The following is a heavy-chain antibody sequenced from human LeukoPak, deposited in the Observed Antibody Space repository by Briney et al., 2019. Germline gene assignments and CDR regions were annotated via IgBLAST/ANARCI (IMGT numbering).Heavy chain of an antibody. CDR1: GGSISGFV. V-gene: IGHV4-59*08. J-gene: IGHJ4*02. CDR3: ARLTKGEQWLAYYFDY. Sequence: SETLSLTCTVSGGSISGFVWSWIRQPPGGGLDYIGFIYDTGTPTNYNPLLKSRVTLSMDTSKNQFSLKMNSVTAADTAVYYCARLTKGEQWLAYYFDYWGQGALVTVSS. D-gene: IGHD6-19*01. CDR2: IYDTGTPT.